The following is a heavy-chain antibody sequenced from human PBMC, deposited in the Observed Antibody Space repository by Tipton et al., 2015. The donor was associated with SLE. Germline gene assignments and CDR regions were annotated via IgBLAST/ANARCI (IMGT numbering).Heavy chain of an antibody. CDR1: GFTFSGYW. D-gene: IGHD3-10*01. Sequence: GSLRLSCAAPGFTFSGYWMSWVRQAPGKGLEWVANIEQDAGKKYYVDSVKGRFTISRDNAQNSLFLQMNSLRAEDTAVYYCARLRVPSYYFDYWGQGMLVIVSS. V-gene: IGHV3-7*01. CDR3: ARLRVPSYYFDY. CDR2: IEQDAGKK. J-gene: IGHJ4*02.